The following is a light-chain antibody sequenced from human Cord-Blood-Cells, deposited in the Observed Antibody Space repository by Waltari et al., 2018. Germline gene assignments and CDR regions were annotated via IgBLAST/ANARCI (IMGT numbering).Light chain of an antibody. CDR1: SLRSYY. V-gene: IGLV3-19*01. CDR2: GKN. J-gene: IGLJ3*02. Sequence: SSELTQDPAVSVALGQTVRITCQGDSLRSYYASWYQQKPGQAPVLVIYGKNNRPSGIPDRLSGSSSGNTASLTITGAQAEDEADYYCNSRDSSGNHLEFGGGTKLTVL. CDR3: NSRDSSGNHLE.